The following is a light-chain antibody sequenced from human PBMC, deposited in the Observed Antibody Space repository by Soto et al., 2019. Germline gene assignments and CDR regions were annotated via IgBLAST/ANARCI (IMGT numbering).Light chain of an antibody. V-gene: IGLV2-14*01. Sequence: QSLLTQPASVSGSPGQSITISCTGTSSDVGGYNYVSWYQQHPGKAPKLMIYEVSNRPSGVSNRFSGSKSGNTASLPISGLPAEDEADYYCSSYTSSSTLAFGTGTKVTVL. J-gene: IGLJ1*01. CDR1: SSDVGGYNY. CDR3: SSYTSSSTLA. CDR2: EVS.